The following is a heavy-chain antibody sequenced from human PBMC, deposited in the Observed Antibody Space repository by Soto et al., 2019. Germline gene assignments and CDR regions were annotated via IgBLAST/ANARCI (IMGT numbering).Heavy chain of an antibody. CDR2: ISKSGGGT. CDR3: AKPSSLFHY. CDR1: GFTFSNYA. V-gene: IGHV3-23*01. Sequence: EVQLLESGGGLVQPGGSLRLSCAASGFTFSNYAMSWVRQAPGKGLEWVSSISKSGGGTYYADSVKGRFTISRDNSKNTLYLQMNSLKAEDTAVYSCAKPSSLFHYWGQGTLVTVSS. J-gene: IGHJ4*02. D-gene: IGHD6-13*01.